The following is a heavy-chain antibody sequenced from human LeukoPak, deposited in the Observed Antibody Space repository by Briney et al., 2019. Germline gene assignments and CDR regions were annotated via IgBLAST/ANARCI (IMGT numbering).Heavy chain of an antibody. J-gene: IGHJ5*02. D-gene: IGHD3-10*01. CDR1: GFTFSSYW. CDR3: ARRTTYYSGSGGLA. CDR2: IKQDGSEK. Sequence: GGSLRLSCAASGFTFSSYWMSWVRQAPGKGLEWVANIKQDGSEKYYVDSVKDRFTISRDNAKTSLYLQMNSLRVEDTAVYFCARRTTYYSGSGGLAWGQGTLVTVSS. V-gene: IGHV3-7*01.